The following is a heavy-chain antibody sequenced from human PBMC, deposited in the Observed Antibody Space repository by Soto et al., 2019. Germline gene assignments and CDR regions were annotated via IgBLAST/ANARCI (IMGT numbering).Heavy chain of an antibody. Sequence: WGSLRLSCAASGFTFSSYAMPWVRQAPGKGLEWVAVISYDGSNKYYADSVKGRFTISRDNSKNTLYLQMNSLRAEDTAVYYCASDYYCDSSGIFHYWRKRPLVTVCS. CDR3: ASDYYCDSSGIFHY. V-gene: IGHV3-30-3*01. CDR1: GFTFSSYA. J-gene: IGHJ4*02. CDR2: ISYDGSNK. D-gene: IGHD3-22*01.